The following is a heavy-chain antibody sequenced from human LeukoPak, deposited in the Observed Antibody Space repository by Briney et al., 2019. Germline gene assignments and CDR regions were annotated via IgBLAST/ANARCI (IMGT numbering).Heavy chain of an antibody. CDR1: GGSISSYY. J-gene: IGHJ4*02. CDR3: ARAKAGYFDY. Sequence: SETLSLTCTVSGGSISSYYWSWIRQPPGKGLEWIGEINHSGSTNYNPSLKSRVTISVDTSKNQFSLKLSSVTAADTAVYYCARAKAGYFDYWGQGTLVTVSS. V-gene: IGHV4-34*01. D-gene: IGHD6-19*01. CDR2: INHSGST.